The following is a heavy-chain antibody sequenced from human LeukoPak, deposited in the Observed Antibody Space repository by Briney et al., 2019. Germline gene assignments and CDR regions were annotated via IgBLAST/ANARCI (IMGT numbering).Heavy chain of an antibody. J-gene: IGHJ4*02. V-gene: IGHV3-21*01. D-gene: IGHD6-19*01. Sequence: GGSLRLSCAASGLTFSSYSLNWVRQAPGKGLEWVSSITSSSSYIYYADSVKGRFTISRDNAKNSLFLQMNSLRAEDTAVYYCAYCGWYHYFDYWGQGILVTVSS. CDR1: GLTFSSYS. CDR2: ITSSSSYI. CDR3: AYCGWYHYFDY.